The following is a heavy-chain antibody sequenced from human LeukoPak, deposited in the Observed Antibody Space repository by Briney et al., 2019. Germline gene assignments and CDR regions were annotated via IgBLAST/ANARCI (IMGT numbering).Heavy chain of an antibody. CDR2: ISSSGSTI. D-gene: IGHD3-22*01. CDR1: GFTFSSYE. CDR3: TRSERITMIIVAELQSQYYFDY. V-gene: IGHV3-48*03. J-gene: IGHJ4*02. Sequence: PGGSLRLSCAASGFTFSSYEMNWVRQAPGKGLEWVSYISSSGSTIYYADSVKGRFTISRDNAKNSLYLQMNSLKTEDTGVYYCTRSERITMIIVAELQSQYYFDYWGQGTLVTVSS.